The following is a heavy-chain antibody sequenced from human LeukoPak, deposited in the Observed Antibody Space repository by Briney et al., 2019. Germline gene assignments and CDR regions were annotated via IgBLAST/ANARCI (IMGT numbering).Heavy chain of an antibody. Sequence: PSETLSLTCTVSGGSVSSGSYYWSWMRQPPGKGLEWIGYIYYSGSTNYNPSLKSRVTISVDTSKNQFSLKLSSVTAADTAVYYCARVGWSYCGGDCYIFDYWGQGTLVTVSS. CDR2: IYYSGST. CDR3: ARVGWSYCGGDCYIFDY. V-gene: IGHV4-61*01. J-gene: IGHJ4*02. CDR1: GGSVSSGSYY. D-gene: IGHD2-21*02.